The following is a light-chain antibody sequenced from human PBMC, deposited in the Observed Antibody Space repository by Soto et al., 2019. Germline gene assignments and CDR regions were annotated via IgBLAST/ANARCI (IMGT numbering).Light chain of an antibody. V-gene: IGKV1-5*01. J-gene: IGKJ2*01. CDR2: DAS. Sequence: DIQMTQSPSTLSASVGDRVTITCRASQSISSWLAWYQQKPGKAPKLLIYDASSLESGVPSRFSGSGSGTEFTLTSSILQPDDFATYYCQQYTSRYPFGQGTKLEIK. CDR3: QQYTSRYP. CDR1: QSISSW.